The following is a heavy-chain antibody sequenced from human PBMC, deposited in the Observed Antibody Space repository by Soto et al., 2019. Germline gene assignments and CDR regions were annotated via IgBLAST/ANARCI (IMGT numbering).Heavy chain of an antibody. CDR2: ISYDGSNK. CDR3: AKDSPVYSIRLRFVY. Sequence: QVQLVESGGGVVQPGRSLRLSCAASGFTFSSYGMHWVRQAPGKGLEWVAVISYDGSNKYYADSVKGRFTISRDNSKNTLYLEMNSLRAEDTAVYYCAKDSPVYSIRLRFVYWGQGTLVTVSS. CDR1: GFTFSSYG. J-gene: IGHJ4*02. V-gene: IGHV3-30*18. D-gene: IGHD2-21*02.